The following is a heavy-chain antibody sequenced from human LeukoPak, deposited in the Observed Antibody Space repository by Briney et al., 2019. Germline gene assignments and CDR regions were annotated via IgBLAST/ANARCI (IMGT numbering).Heavy chain of an antibody. D-gene: IGHD3-9*01. CDR1: GYTFTSYY. CDR3: ARGEYYDILTGYPTHYYYYGMDV. J-gene: IGHJ6*02. Sequence: ASVKVSCKASGYTFTSYYMHWVRQAPGQGLEWMGIINPSGGSTSYAQKFQGRVTMTRDTSTSTVYMELSSLRSEDTAVYYCARGEYYDILTGYPTHYYYYGMDVWGQGTTVTVSS. V-gene: IGHV1-46*01. CDR2: INPSGGST.